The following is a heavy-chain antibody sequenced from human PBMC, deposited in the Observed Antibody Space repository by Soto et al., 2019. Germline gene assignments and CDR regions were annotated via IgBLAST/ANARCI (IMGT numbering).Heavy chain of an antibody. Sequence: SETLSLTCTVSGGSISSGGYYWSWIRQHPGKGLEWIGYIYYSGSTYYNPSLKSRVTISVDTSKNQFSLKLSSVTAADTAVYYCASRYWEDYYYMDVWGKGTTVTVSS. CDR3: ASRYWEDYYYMDV. CDR1: GGSISSGGYY. J-gene: IGHJ6*03. V-gene: IGHV4-31*03. D-gene: IGHD1-26*01. CDR2: IYYSGST.